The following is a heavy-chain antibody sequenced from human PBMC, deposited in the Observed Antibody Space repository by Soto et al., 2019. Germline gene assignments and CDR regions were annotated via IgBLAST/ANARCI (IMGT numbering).Heavy chain of an antibody. CDR3: ARAFAGFGAYWYFDL. D-gene: IGHD3-16*01. V-gene: IGHV4-59*01. CDR2: GYHSVSI. J-gene: IGHJ2*01. Sequence: SETLSLTCTVSGGSITDYYGSWIRQPPGKALEWIGYGYHSVSIHYNPSLKTRVTISVDTSENQFSLRLSSVTAAATAVYYCARAFAGFGAYWYFDLWGRGTLVTVSS. CDR1: GGSITDYY.